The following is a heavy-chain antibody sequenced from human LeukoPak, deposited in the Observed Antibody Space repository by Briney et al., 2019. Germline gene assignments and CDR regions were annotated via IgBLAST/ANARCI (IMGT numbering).Heavy chain of an antibody. CDR1: GGSISSYY. J-gene: IGHJ5*02. CDR3: ARGFRVAVAGTGWFDP. V-gene: IGHV4-4*07. CDR2: IYTSGST. D-gene: IGHD6-19*01. Sequence: SETLSLTCTVSGGSISSYYWSWIRQPAGKGLEWIGRIYTSGSTNYNPSLKSRVTMSVDTSKNQFSLKLSSVTAADTAVYYCARGFRVAVAGTGWFDPWGQGTLVTVSS.